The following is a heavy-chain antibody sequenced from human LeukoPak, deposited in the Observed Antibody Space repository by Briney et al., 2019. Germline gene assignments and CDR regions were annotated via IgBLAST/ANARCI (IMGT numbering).Heavy chain of an antibody. J-gene: IGHJ6*03. V-gene: IGHV3-21*01. CDR3: ATGYSGYHSNYYYMDV. CDR2: ISSSSSDI. CDR1: EFSFSRFG. Sequence: PGGSLRLSCAASEFSFSRFGMTWVRQAPGKGLEWVSSISSSSSDIYYVDSVKGRFTISRDNSKNSLYLQMNSLRAEDTAVYYCATGYSGYHSNYYYMDVWGKGTTVTVSS. D-gene: IGHD5-12*01.